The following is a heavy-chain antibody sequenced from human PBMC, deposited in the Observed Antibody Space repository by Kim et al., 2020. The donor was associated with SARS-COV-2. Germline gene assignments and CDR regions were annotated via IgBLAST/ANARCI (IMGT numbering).Heavy chain of an antibody. CDR1: GGSISSGGYS. J-gene: IGHJ4*02. CDR2: IYHSGGT. V-gene: IGHV4-30-2*01. CDR3: ARGGSVYYDSSGYPYYFDY. Sequence: SETLSLTCAVSGGSISSGGYSWSWIRQPPGKGLEWIGYIYHSGGTYYNPSLKSRVTISVDRSKNQFSLKLSSVTAADTAVYYCARGGSVYYDSSGYPYYFDYWGQGTLVTVSS. D-gene: IGHD3-22*01.